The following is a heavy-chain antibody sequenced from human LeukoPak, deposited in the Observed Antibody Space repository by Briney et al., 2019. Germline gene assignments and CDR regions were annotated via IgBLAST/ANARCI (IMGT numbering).Heavy chain of an antibody. D-gene: IGHD2-15*01. J-gene: IGHJ4*02. V-gene: IGHV4-59*01. CDR3: ARGDCSGGSCSEGY. CDR1: GGSISSYY. Sequence: SETLSLTCTVSGGSISSYYWSWIRQPPGKGLEWIGYIYYSGSTNYNPSLKSRVTISVDTSKNQFSLKLSSVTAADTAVYYCARGDCSGGSCSEGYWGQGTLVAVSS. CDR2: IYYSGST.